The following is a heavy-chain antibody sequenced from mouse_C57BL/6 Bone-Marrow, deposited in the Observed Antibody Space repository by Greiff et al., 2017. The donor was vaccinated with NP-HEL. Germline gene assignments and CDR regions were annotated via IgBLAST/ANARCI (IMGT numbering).Heavy chain of an antibody. CDR2: IHPNSGST. CDR3: ARDYGTLFAY. D-gene: IGHD2-1*01. Sequence: VQLQQPGAELVKPGASVKLSCKASGYTFTSYWMHWVKQRPGQGLEWIGMIHPNSGSTNYNEKFKSKATLPVDKSSSTAYMQHSSPTAEDAAVYYCARDYGTLFAYWGQGTLVTVSA. V-gene: IGHV1-64*01. CDR1: GYTFTSYW. J-gene: IGHJ3*01.